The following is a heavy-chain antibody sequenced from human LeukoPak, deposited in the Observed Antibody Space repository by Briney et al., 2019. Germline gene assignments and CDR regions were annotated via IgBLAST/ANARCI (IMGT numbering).Heavy chain of an antibody. Sequence: GGSLRLSCAASGFTFSTYAMHWVRQAPGKGLEWVAVTSYDGENEYYADSVEGRFTISRDNSKNTLYLQMNSLRPEDTAVYFCARARGIRNSWCDFWGQGTLVTVPS. CDR1: GFTFSTYA. D-gene: IGHD3-16*01. J-gene: IGHJ5*01. CDR2: TSYDGENE. CDR3: ARARGIRNSWCDF. V-gene: IGHV3-30*01.